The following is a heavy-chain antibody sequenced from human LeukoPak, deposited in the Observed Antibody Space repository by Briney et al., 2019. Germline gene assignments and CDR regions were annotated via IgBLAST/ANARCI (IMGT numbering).Heavy chain of an antibody. CDR3: ARRYSSTWYYFDY. J-gene: IGHJ4*02. V-gene: IGHV3-20*04. D-gene: IGHD6-13*01. CDR1: GFTFDDYG. CDR2: ISWNGGST. Sequence: GGSLRLSCAASGFTFDDYGMSWVRQVPGKGLEWVSGISWNGGSTGYVDSVKGRFTIPRDNAKNSLYLQMNSLRAEDTALYYCARRYSSTWYYFDYWGQGTLVTVSS.